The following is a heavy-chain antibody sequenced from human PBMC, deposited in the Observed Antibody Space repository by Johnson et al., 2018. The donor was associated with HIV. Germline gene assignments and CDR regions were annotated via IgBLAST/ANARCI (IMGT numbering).Heavy chain of an antibody. D-gene: IGHD3-22*01. CDR3: ARVTYYYDSSGNSRGGAFDI. J-gene: IGHJ3*02. CDR1: GFTFSHYW. CDR2: IKQDGSEQ. V-gene: IGHV3-7*03. Sequence: VQLVESGGGLVQPGGSLRLSCAASGFTFSHYWMNWVRQAPGNGLEWVANIKQDGSEQNYVDSVKGRFTISRDNGKNSLYLQMNSLRAEDTALYYCARVTYYYDSSGNSRGGAFDIWGQGTMVTVSS.